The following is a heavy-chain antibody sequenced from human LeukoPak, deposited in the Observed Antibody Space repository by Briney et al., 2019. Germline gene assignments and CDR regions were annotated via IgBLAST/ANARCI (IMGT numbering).Heavy chain of an antibody. V-gene: IGHV1-18*01. J-gene: IGHJ4*02. CDR1: GYAFTSYG. CDR2: ISAYNGNT. Sequence: ASVKVSCKASGYAFTSYGISWVRQAPGQGLEWMGWISAYNGNTNYAQKLQGRVTMTTDTSTSTAYMELRSLRSVDTAVYYCARASITMIVVVPDDYWGQGTLVTVSS. CDR3: ARASITMIVVVPDDY. D-gene: IGHD3-22*01.